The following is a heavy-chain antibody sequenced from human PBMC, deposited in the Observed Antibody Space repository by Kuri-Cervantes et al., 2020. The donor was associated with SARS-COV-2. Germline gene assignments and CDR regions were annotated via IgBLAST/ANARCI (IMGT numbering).Heavy chain of an antibody. CDR2: ISPYNGNE. J-gene: IGHJ5*02. CDR1: GYTFVIYG. D-gene: IGHD3-10*01. V-gene: IGHV1-18*01. CDR3: ARDPHYYGSGSSGP. Sequence: ASVKVSCKASGYTFVIYGITWVRQAPGQGLEWMGWISPYNGNENYAQKFQGRVNMTTDTSTSTAYMELSSLRSEDTAVYYCARDPHYYGSGSSGPWGQGTPVTVSS.